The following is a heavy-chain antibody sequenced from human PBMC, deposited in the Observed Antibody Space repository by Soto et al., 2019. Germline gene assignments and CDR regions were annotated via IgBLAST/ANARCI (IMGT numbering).Heavy chain of an antibody. CDR3: ARDHHDHLRIAAAGTEAFDI. V-gene: IGHV1-69*08. J-gene: IGHJ3*02. CDR2: IIPILGIA. Sequence: QVQLVQSGAEVKKPGSSVKVSCKASGGTFSSYTISWVRQAPGQGLEWMGRIIPILGIANYAQKFQGRVTTTADKSTSTDYMALSSLRSEDTAVYYCARDHHDHLRIAAAGTEAFDIWGQGTMVTVSS. CDR1: GGTFSSYT. D-gene: IGHD6-13*01.